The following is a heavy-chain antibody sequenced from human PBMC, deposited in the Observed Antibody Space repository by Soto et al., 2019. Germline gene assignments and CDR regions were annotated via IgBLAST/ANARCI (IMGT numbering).Heavy chain of an antibody. D-gene: IGHD2-8*01. CDR1: VLTVRSYE. J-gene: IGHJ4*02. CDR3: ARATGYTNYGLDY. CDR2: ISGSSDTR. V-gene: IGHV3-48*03. Sequence: LSCADSVLTVRSYEMHRVREAPGKGLEWVSYISGSSDTRYIADSVKGRFTISRDNAKNSLYLQMNSLRAEDTAVYYCARATGYTNYGLDYWGEGALVTVSS.